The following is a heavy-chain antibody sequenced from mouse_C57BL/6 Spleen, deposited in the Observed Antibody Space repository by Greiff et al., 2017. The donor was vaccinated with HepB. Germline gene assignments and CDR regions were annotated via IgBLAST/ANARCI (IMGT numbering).Heavy chain of an antibody. Sequence: QVQLQQSGPELVKPGASVKISCKASGYAFSSSWMNWVKQRPGKGLEWIGRIYPGDGDTNYNGKFTGKATLTADKSSSTAYMQLSSLTSEDSAVYFCARRGDYGYDSWFAYWGQGTLVTVSA. CDR2: IYPGDGDT. V-gene: IGHV1-82*01. J-gene: IGHJ3*01. CDR1: GYAFSSSW. CDR3: ARRGDYGYDSWFAY. D-gene: IGHD2-2*01.